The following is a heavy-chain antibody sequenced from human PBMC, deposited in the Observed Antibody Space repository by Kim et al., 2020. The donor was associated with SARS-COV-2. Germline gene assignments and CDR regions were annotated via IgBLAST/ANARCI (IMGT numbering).Heavy chain of an antibody. CDR3: ARVILSGYGSGIGSSYYYYGMDV. V-gene: IGHV1-18*01. Sequence: ASVKVSCKASGYTFTSYGISWVRQAPGQGLEWMGWISAYNGNTNYAQKLQGRVTMTTDTSTSTAYMELRSLRSDDTAVYYCARVILSGYGSGIGSSYYYYGMDVWGQGTTVTVSS. CDR1: GYTFTSYG. D-gene: IGHD3-10*01. CDR2: ISAYNGNT. J-gene: IGHJ6*02.